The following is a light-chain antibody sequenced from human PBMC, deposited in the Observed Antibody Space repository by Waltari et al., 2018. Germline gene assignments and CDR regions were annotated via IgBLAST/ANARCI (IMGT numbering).Light chain of an antibody. V-gene: IGLV1-36*01. CDR2: YDD. CDR1: SSNIGNNA. CDR3: AAWDDSLKGPV. Sequence: QSVLTQPPSVSEAPRQRVTIPCSGSSSNIGNNAVNWYQQLPGKAPKLLIYYDDLLPSGVSDRFSGSKSGTSASLAISGLQSEDEADYYCAAWDDSLKGPVFGSGTKVTVL. J-gene: IGLJ6*01.